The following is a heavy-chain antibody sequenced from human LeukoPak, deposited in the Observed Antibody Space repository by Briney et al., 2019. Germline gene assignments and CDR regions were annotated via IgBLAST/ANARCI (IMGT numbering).Heavy chain of an antibody. Sequence: PGGSLRLSCAASGFTFSSYWMYWVRQAPGKGLEWVSGISASGVSTHYADSVKGRFTISRDNSKNTLYLQMNSLRAEDTAVYFCAKGTGRKTTVDYWGQGTLVTVSS. CDR3: AKGTGRKTTVDY. CDR1: GFTFSSYW. D-gene: IGHD7-27*01. J-gene: IGHJ4*02. CDR2: ISASGVST. V-gene: IGHV3-23*01.